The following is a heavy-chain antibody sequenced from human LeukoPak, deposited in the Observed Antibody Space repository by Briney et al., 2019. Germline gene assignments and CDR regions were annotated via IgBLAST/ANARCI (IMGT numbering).Heavy chain of an antibody. D-gene: IGHD5-18*01. Sequence: SETLSLTCTVSGVSISSRSYYWGWIRQPPGKALEWIGIIYYSGSTYYNPSLKSRVTISVDTSKNQFSLKLSSVTAADTAVYYCARGRGYSYGSFDYWGQGTLVTVSS. CDR1: GVSISSRSYY. V-gene: IGHV4-39*07. CDR3: ARGRGYSYGSFDY. J-gene: IGHJ4*02. CDR2: IYYSGST.